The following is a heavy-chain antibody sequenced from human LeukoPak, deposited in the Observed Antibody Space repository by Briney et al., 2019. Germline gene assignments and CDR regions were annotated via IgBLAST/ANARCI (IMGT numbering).Heavy chain of an antibody. J-gene: IGHJ3*02. CDR2: ISTHGSGT. V-gene: IGHV3-64*02. CDR1: GFTFSDYA. CDR3: ARVDYYGSVTWPFDI. Sequence: GGSLRLSCAASGFTFSDYAMHWVRQAPGKRLEYVSAISTHGSGTYYADSVKGRFTISRDNSKNTLYLQMGSLRDEDMAVYYCARVDYYGSVTWPFDIWGRGTMVTVSS. D-gene: IGHD3-10*01.